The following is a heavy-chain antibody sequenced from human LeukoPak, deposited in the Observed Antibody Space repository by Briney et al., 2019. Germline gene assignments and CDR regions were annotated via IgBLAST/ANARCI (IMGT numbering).Heavy chain of an antibody. J-gene: IGHJ4*02. CDR2: INHSGST. Sequence: PSETLSLTCAVYGGSFSGYYWSWIRQPPGKGLEWIGEINHSGSTNYNPSLKSRVTISVDTSKNQFSLKLSSVTAADTAVYYCAATYYYGSGSISIWGQGTLVTVSS. D-gene: IGHD3-10*01. V-gene: IGHV4-34*09. CDR1: GGSFSGYY. CDR3: AATYYYGSGSISI.